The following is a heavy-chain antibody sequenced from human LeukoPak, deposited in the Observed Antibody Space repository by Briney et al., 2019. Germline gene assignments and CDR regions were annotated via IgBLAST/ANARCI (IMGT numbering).Heavy chain of an antibody. CDR1: GGSFNGYY. V-gene: IGHV4-34*01. Sequence: PSETLSLTCAVYGGSFNGYYWSWIRQPPGKGLEWIGEINHSGSTNYNPSLKSRVTISVDTSKNQFSLKLSSVTAADTAVYYCARGMRSIAARPLIYFDYWGQGTLVTVSS. D-gene: IGHD6-6*01. CDR3: ARGMRSIAARPLIYFDY. CDR2: INHSGST. J-gene: IGHJ4*02.